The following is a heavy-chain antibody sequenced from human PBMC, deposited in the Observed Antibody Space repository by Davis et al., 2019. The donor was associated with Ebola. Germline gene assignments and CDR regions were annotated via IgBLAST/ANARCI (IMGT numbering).Heavy chain of an antibody. CDR2: IGTAGDT. CDR1: GFTFSSYD. V-gene: IGHV3-13*01. CDR3: ARSRWYVFDY. Sequence: PGGSLRLSCTASGFTFSSYDMHWVRQATGKGLEWVSAIGTAGDTYYPGSVKGRFTISRENAKNSLYLQMNSLRAEDTAVYYCARSRWYVFDYWGQGTLVTVSS. J-gene: IGHJ4*02. D-gene: IGHD6-13*01.